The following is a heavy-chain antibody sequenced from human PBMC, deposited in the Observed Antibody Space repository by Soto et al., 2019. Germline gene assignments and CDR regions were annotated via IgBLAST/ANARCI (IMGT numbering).Heavy chain of an antibody. CDR2: SSYDGSKK. CDR1: GFTFSNSV. J-gene: IGHJ4*02. Sequence: QVQLVESGGGVVQPGRSLRLSCAASGFTFSNSVVHWVRQAPGKGLEWVSVSSYDGSKKYYADSVKGRFTISRDNSKNTRDLQMNSLRVEDTAVYYCARGIPGTWLFDYWGQGTLVTVSS. D-gene: IGHD1-1*01. CDR3: ARGIPGTWLFDY. V-gene: IGHV3-30-3*01.